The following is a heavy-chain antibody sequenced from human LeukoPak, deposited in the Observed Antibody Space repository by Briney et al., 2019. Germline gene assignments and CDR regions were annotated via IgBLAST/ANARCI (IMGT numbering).Heavy chain of an antibody. CDR2: INPNSGGT. V-gene: IGHV1-2*02. J-gene: IGHJ6*03. Sequence: GASVKVSCKASGYTFTGYYMHWVRQAPGQGLEWMGWINPNSGGTNYAQKFQGRVTMTRDTSISTAYMELSRLRSDDTAVYYCARAQTKYYYDSSGYSYYYYYMDVWGKGTTVTVSS. CDR3: ARAQTKYYYDSSGYSYYYYYMDV. D-gene: IGHD3-22*01. CDR1: GYTFTGYY.